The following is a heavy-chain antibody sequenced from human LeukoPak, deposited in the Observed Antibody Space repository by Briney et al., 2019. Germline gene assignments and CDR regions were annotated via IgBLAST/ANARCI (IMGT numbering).Heavy chain of an antibody. Sequence: PSETLSLTCTVSGGSISSYYWSWIRQPPGKGLEWIGYIYYSGSTNYNPSLKSRVTISVDTSKNQFSLKLSSVTAADTAVYYCARGWRGYSYGYDYWGQGTLVTVSS. D-gene: IGHD5-18*01. J-gene: IGHJ4*02. CDR3: ARGWRGYSYGYDY. CDR2: IYYSGST. CDR1: GGSISSYY. V-gene: IGHV4-59*01.